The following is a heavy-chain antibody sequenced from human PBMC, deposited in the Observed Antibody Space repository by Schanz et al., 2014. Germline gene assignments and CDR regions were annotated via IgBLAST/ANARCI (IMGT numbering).Heavy chain of an antibody. V-gene: IGHV3-33*08. D-gene: IGHD2-21*01. CDR2: INSDGTKR. J-gene: IGHJ3*02. CDR1: GFTLSSYG. CDR3: ARDGYSVVVISPTESFDI. Sequence: QVRLVESGGGVVQPGRSLRLSCAASGFTLSSYGMHWVRQAPGKGLEWVAFINSDGTKRFYADSVKSRFTISRDNSRSTLYLQMNSLRAEDTAVYYCARDGYSVVVISPTESFDIWGQGTMVTVSP.